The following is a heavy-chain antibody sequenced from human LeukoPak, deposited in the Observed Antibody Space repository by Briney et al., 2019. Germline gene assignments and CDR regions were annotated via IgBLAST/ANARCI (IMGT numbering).Heavy chain of an antibody. CDR1: GFTFSSYS. Sequence: GGSLRLSCAASGFTFSSYSMNWVRQAPGKGLEWVSYISSSSSTIYYADSVKGRFTISRDNAKNSLYLQMNSLRDEDTAVYYCARDLGDFWSGPKAYFDYWGQGTLVTVSS. CDR3: ARDLGDFWSGPKAYFDY. V-gene: IGHV3-48*02. CDR2: ISSSSSTI. D-gene: IGHD3-3*01. J-gene: IGHJ4*02.